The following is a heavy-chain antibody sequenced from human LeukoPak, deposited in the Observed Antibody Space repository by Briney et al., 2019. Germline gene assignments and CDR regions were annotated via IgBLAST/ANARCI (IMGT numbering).Heavy chain of an antibody. V-gene: IGHV4-61*02. J-gene: IGHJ3*01. D-gene: IGHD5-24*01. CDR1: GASVSTTAYF. Sequence: SETLSLTCSVYGASVSTTAYFWNWIRQPAGEGLEWIGRIYASGNTHYNPSLKSRVTMSLDTSKNQFSLTMNSVTAADSAVYFCASYREAYDLYPHGLDVWGRGTVVTVSS. CDR2: IYASGNT. CDR3: ASYREAYDLYPHGLDV.